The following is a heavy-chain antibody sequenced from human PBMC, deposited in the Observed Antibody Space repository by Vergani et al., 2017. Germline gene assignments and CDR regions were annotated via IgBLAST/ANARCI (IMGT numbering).Heavy chain of an antibody. CDR2: INPSGGST. CDR3: ARDVVWTINSGPNHWFDR. CDR1: GYTFTHFY. V-gene: IGHV1-46*01. Sequence: QVQLVQSGAEVKKPGASVKVSCKASGYTFTHFYIHWVRQAPGQGLEWMGMINPSGGSTTYAQKFQGRVTLTRDTSTSTGYMELGSLRSEDTAVYYCARDVVWTINSGPNHWFDRWGRGSVVTVS. J-gene: IGHJ5*01. D-gene: IGHD3/OR15-3a*01.